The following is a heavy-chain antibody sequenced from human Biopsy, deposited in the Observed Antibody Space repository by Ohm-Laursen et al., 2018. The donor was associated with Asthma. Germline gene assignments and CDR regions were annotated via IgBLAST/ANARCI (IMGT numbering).Heavy chain of an antibody. CDR3: ARTYYDFLTGQVKDVFGV. D-gene: IGHD3-9*01. CDR1: GYTFISFA. V-gene: IGHV1-3*04. J-gene: IGHJ3*01. CDR2: VNTGNGDT. Sequence: ASVKVSCKASGYTFISFAIHWVRQAPGQRLEWMGWVNTGNGDTKYSQKFQGRVTITRDTSASTAYMELRSLRSEDTATYYCARTYYDFLTGQVKDVFGVWGQGTTVTVSS.